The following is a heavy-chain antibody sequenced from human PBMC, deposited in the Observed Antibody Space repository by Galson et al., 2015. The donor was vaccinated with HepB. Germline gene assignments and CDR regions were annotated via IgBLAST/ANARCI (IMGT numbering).Heavy chain of an antibody. D-gene: IGHD5-24*01. CDR1: GFRFEDYG. J-gene: IGHJ6*02. CDR3: ARGSRDGYNFRDYFYGMDV. CDR2: IKWNGEST. V-gene: IGHV3-20*04. Sequence: SLRLSCAASGFRFEDYGMSWVRQAPGKGLEWVSGIKWNGESTTYADSVKGRFTISRDNAKNSLCLQMNRLRGEDTALYYCARGSRDGYNFRDYFYGMDVWGQGTTVTVSS.